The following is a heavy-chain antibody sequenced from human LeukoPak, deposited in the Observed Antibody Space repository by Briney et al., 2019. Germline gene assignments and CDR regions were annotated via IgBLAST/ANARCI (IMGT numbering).Heavy chain of an antibody. CDR3: ARGAPDFDL. V-gene: IGHV4-61*02. Sequence: SQTLSLTCTVSGGSISSGSYYWSWIRQPAGKGLEWIGRIYTSGSTNYNPSLKSRVTISVYTSKNQFSLKLSSVTAADTAVYYCARGAPDFDLWGRGTLVTVSS. D-gene: IGHD3-16*01. CDR1: GGSISSGSYY. CDR2: IYTSGST. J-gene: IGHJ2*01.